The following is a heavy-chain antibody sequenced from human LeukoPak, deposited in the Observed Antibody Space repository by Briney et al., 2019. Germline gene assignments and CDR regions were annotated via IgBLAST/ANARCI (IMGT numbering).Heavy chain of an antibody. J-gene: IGHJ6*02. CDR1: GYTFTSYY. Sequence: ASVKVSCKASGYTFTSYYMHWVRQAPGQGLEWMGIINPSGGSTSYAQKFQGRVTMTRDTSTSTVYMELSSLRSEDTAVYYCARDRVGIAARPSYYYGMDVWGQGTTVTVSS. V-gene: IGHV1-46*01. CDR3: ARDRVGIAARPSYYYGMDV. D-gene: IGHD6-6*01. CDR2: INPSGGST.